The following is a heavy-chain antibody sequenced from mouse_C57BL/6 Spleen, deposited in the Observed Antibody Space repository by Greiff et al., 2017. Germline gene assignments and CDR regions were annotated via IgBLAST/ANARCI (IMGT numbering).Heavy chain of an antibody. V-gene: IGHV1-22*01. J-gene: IGHJ1*03. D-gene: IGHD2-1*01. CDR1: GYTFTDYN. CDR3: ARREDYGNYVHWYFDV. Sequence: VQLKESGPELVKPGASVKMSCKASGYTFTDYNMHWVKQSHGKSLEWIGYINPNNGGTSYNQKFKGKATLTVNKSSSTAYMELRSLTSEDSAVXYCARREDYGNYVHWYFDVWGTGTTVTVSS. CDR2: INPNNGGT.